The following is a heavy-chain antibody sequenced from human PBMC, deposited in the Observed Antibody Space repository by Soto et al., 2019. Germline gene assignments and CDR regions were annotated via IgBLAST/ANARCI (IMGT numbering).Heavy chain of an antibody. V-gene: IGHV4-34*01. CDR3: TKNSAYALDY. Sequence: SETLSLTCAVYGGSFSGYYWSWIRQPPGKGLEWIGEINHSGSTNYNPSLKSRVTMSVDTSKNQFFLKLNSVTAADTAVYYCTKNSAYALDYWGQGTLVTVSS. D-gene: IGHD5-12*01. J-gene: IGHJ4*02. CDR1: GGSFSGYY. CDR2: INHSGST.